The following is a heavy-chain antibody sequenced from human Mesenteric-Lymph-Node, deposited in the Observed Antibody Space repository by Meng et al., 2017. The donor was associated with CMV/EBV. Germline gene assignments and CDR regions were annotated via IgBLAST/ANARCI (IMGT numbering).Heavy chain of an antibody. V-gene: IGHV4-31*02. D-gene: IGHD2-2*01. Sequence: STSSGGYYWSWIRQHPGKGLEWIGYIYYSGSTYYNPSLKSRVTISVDTSKNQFSLKLSSVTAADTAVYYCARIRYCSSTSCWYYFDYWGQGTLVTVSS. CDR3: ARIRYCSSTSCWYYFDY. CDR1: STSSGGYY. J-gene: IGHJ4*02. CDR2: IYYSGST.